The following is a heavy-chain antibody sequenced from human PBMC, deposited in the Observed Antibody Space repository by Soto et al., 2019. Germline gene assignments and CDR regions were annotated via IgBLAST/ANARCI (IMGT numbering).Heavy chain of an antibody. CDR1: GGSISSGGYY. CDR2: INHSGST. Sequence: PSETLSLTCTVSGGSISSGGYYWSWIRQPPGKGLEWIGEINHSGSTNYNPSLKSRVTISVDTSKNQFSLKLSSVTAADTAVYYCARAWQYSSGFFDYWGQGTLVTVSS. D-gene: IGHD6-19*01. J-gene: IGHJ4*02. CDR3: ARAWQYSSGFFDY. V-gene: IGHV4-61*08.